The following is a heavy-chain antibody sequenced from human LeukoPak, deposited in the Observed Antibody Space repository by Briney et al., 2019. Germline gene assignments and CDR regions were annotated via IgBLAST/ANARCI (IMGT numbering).Heavy chain of an antibody. CDR2: ISYDGSNK. J-gene: IGHJ4*02. CDR1: GFTFSSYA. V-gene: IGHV3-30*04. CDR3: ARGSRGFGESLAFDY. Sequence: GGSLRLSYAASGFTFSSYAMHWVRQAPGKGLEWVAVISYDGSNKYYADSVKGRFTISRDNSKNTPYLQMNSLRAEDTAVYYCARGSRGFGESLAFDYWGQGTLVTVSS. D-gene: IGHD3-10*01.